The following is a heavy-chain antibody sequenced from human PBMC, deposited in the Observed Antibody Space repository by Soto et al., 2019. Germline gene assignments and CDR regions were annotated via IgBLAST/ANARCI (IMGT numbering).Heavy chain of an antibody. V-gene: IGHV1-8*01. J-gene: IGHJ6*02. CDR2: MNPNSGNT. CDR3: AGGGVVPAAMRYYYYYYGMDV. D-gene: IGHD2-2*01. Sequence: ASVKVSCKASGYTFTSYDINWVRQATGQGLEWMGWMNPNSGNTGYAQKFQGRVTMTRNTSISTAYMELSSLRSEDTAVYYCAGGGVVPAAMRYYYYYYGMDVWGQGTTVTVSS. CDR1: GYTFTSYD.